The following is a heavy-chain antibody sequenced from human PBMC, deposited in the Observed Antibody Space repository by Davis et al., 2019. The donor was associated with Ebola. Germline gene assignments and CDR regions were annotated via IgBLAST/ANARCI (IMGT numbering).Heavy chain of an antibody. J-gene: IGHJ4*02. D-gene: IGHD5-18*01. Sequence: FQGRVTITRDTSASTAYMELSSLRSEDTAVYYCAKARNEYSYGTYWGQGTLVTVSS. CDR3: AKARNEYSYGTY. V-gene: IGHV1-3*01.